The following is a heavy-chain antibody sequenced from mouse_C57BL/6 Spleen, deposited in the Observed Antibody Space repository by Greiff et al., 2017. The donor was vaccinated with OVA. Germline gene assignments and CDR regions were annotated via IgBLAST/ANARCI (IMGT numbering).Heavy chain of an antibody. CDR2: IDPSDSYT. V-gene: IGHV1-59*01. J-gene: IGHJ3*01. CDR1: GYTFTSYR. D-gene: IGHD1-1*01. Sequence: QVQLQQPGAELVRPGTSVKLSCKASGYTFTSYRMHWVKQRPGQGLEWIGVIDPSDSYTNYNQKFKGKATLTVDTSSSTAYMQLSSLTSEDSAVYYCARKDGSRFAYWGQGTLVTVSA. CDR3: ARKDGSRFAY.